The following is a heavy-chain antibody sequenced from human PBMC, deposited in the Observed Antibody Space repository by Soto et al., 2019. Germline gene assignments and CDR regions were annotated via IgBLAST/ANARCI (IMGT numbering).Heavy chain of an antibody. D-gene: IGHD6-6*01. V-gene: IGHV1-3*01. J-gene: IGHJ6*02. CDR3: ARGEDSSSSRYYYGMDV. Sequence: AASVKVSCKASGYTFTSYGISWVRQAPGQRLEWMGWINAGNGNTKYSQKFQGRVTITRDTSASTAYMELSSLRSEDTAVYYCARGEDSSSSRYYYGMDVWGQGSTVTVYS. CDR2: INAGNGNT. CDR1: GYTFTSYG.